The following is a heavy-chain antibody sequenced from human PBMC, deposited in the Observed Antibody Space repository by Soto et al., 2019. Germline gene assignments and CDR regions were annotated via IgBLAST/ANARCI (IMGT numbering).Heavy chain of an antibody. V-gene: IGHV3-74*01. CDR3: ARDPSRTVTTAGNWFDP. D-gene: IGHD4-4*01. Sequence: GGSLRLSCAASGFTFSSYWMHWVRQAPGKGLVWVSRINSDGSSTSYADSVKGRFTISRDNAKNTLYLQMNSLRAEDTAVYYCARDPSRTVTTAGNWFDPWGQGTLVTVSS. J-gene: IGHJ5*02. CDR2: INSDGSST. CDR1: GFTFSSYW.